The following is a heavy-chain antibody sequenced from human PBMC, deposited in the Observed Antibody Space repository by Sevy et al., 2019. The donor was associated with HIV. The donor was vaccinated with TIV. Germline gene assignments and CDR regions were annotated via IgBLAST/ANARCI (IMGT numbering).Heavy chain of an antibody. CDR3: AKLWWVGSTGNSYFDY. D-gene: IGHD2-21*01. CDR2: ISHDGSNQ. Sequence: GGSLRLSCATSGFTFSSYAMHWLRQAPGKGLEWVATISHDGSNQYYADSVKGRFTSSRDNSKKTLYLQMNSLTTDDTAVYYCAKLWWVGSTGNSYFDYWGQGTLVTVSS. J-gene: IGHJ4*02. CDR1: GFTFSSYA. V-gene: IGHV3-30*18.